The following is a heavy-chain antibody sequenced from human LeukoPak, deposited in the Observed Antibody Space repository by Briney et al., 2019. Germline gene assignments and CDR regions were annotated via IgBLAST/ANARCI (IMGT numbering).Heavy chain of an antibody. CDR1: GFTFSSYW. CDR3: ARDANAGYSVNWFDP. D-gene: IGHD5/OR15-5a*01. Sequence: GGSLRLSCAASGFTFSSYWMHWVRQAPGKGLEWVANIKQDGSEKHYVDSVKGRFTISRDNAKNSLYLQMDSLRAEDTAIYYCARDANAGYSVNWFDPWGQGTLVTVSS. CDR2: IKQDGSEK. J-gene: IGHJ5*01. V-gene: IGHV3-7*03.